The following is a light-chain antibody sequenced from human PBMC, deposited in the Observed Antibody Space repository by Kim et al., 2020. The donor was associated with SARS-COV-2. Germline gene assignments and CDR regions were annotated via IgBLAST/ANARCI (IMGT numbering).Light chain of an antibody. J-gene: IGKJ3*01. V-gene: IGKV1-9*01. Sequence: VGDRVPITCRASQGISSYLAWYQQKPGKAPKLLIYAASTLQSGVPSRFSGSGSGTDFTLTISSLQPEDFATYYCQQLNSYPPLFTFGPGTKVDIK. CDR3: QQLNSYPPLFT. CDR2: AAS. CDR1: QGISSY.